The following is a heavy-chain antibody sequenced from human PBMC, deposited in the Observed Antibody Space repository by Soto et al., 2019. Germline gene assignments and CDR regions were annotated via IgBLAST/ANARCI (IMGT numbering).Heavy chain of an antibody. CDR2: IIPIFGTA. CDR3: ARAPLYRSITSYHYTGGDWFAP. D-gene: IGHD2-2*01. CDR1: GGTFSSYA. Sequence: QVQLVQSGAEVKKPGSSVKVSCKASGGTFSSYAISWVRQAPGQGLEWMGGIIPIFGTANYAQKFQGRVTITADESTSTAYMELSSMRSEGRAVYCFARAPLYRSITSYHYTGGDWFAPWGQGTLVTVSS. V-gene: IGHV1-69*01. J-gene: IGHJ5*02.